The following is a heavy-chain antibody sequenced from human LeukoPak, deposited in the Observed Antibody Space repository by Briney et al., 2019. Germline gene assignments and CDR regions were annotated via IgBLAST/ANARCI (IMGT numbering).Heavy chain of an antibody. D-gene: IGHD6-19*01. V-gene: IGHV3-21*01. CDR3: ARGSGWFLFDY. CDR1: GFTFRKYW. CDR2: ITSSSSYI. Sequence: GGSLRLSCVASGFTFRKYWLHWVRQAPGKGLEWVSSITSSSSYIYYADSIKGRFTISRDNARNSLYLQMNSLRVEDTAVYYCARGSGWFLFDYWGQGTLVTVSS. J-gene: IGHJ4*02.